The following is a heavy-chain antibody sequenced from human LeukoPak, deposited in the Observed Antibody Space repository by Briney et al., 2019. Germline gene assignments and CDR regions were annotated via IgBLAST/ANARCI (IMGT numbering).Heavy chain of an antibody. V-gene: IGHV3-30*04. CDR3: APSS. CDR1: GFTFSTYT. CDR2: ISYDGSNK. Sequence: PGGSLRLSCAASGFTFSTYTMHWVRRAPGKGLEWVAIISYDGSNKYYADSVKGRVTISRDNSKNTLYLQMNTLGAEDTAVYYCAPSSWGQGTLVTVSS. J-gene: IGHJ5*02.